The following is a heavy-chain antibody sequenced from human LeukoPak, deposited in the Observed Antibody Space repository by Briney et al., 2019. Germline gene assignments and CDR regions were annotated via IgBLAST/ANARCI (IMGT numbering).Heavy chain of an antibody. CDR3: ARKLWHRNDC. CDR1: GFTVSSNY. J-gene: IGHJ4*02. Sequence: GGSLRLSCAASGFTVSSNYMSWVRQAPGKGLEWVSVIYSGGSTYYADSVKGRFTISRDNSKNTLYLQMNSLGAEDTALYYCARKLWHRNDCWGQGTLVTVSS. V-gene: IGHV3-53*01. CDR2: IYSGGST. D-gene: IGHD3-16*01.